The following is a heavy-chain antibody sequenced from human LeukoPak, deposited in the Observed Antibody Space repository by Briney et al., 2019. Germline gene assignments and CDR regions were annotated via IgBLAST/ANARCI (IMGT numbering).Heavy chain of an antibody. CDR1: GFTFSSYW. D-gene: IGHD3-10*01. CDR3: ARVEGGSGSYYKPFDY. CDR2: IKQDGSEK. V-gene: IGHV3-7*01. Sequence: GGSLRLSCAASGFTFSSYWMSWVRQAPGKGLEWVANIKQDGSEKYYVDSVKGRFTISRDNAKNTLYLQMNSLRAEVTAVYYCARVEGGSGSYYKPFDYWGQGTLVTVSS. J-gene: IGHJ4*02.